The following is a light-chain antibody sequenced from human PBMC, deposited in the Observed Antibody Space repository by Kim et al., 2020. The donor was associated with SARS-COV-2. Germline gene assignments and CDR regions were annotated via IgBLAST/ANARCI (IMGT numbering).Light chain of an antibody. CDR2: GKN. J-gene: IGLJ3*02. CDR3: NSRDSSGNHWV. CDR1: SRRSYY. Sequence: ALGQTVRITCQGDSRRSYYASWYQQKPGQAPVLVIYGKNNRPSGIPYRFSGSSSGNTASLTITGAQAEDEADYYCNSRDSSGNHWVFGGGTQLTVL. V-gene: IGLV3-19*01.